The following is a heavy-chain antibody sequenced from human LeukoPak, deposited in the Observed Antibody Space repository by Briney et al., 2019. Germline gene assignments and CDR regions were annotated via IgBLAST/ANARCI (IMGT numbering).Heavy chain of an antibody. D-gene: IGHD2-15*01. CDR1: GFTFSSYG. CDR2: INPDSGVT. V-gene: IGHV1-2*02. CDR3: ARDGTFDI. J-gene: IGHJ3*02. Sequence: IPGGSLRLSCAASGFTFSSYGMHWVRQAPGQGLEWMGWINPDSGVTNYPQKFQGRVTMTRDTSSSTAYMELIRLRSDDTAVYYCARDGTFDIWGQGTMVTVSS.